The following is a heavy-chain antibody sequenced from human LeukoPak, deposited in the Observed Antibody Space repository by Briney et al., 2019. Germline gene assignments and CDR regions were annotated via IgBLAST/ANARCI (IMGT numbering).Heavy chain of an antibody. CDR3: ARDSGAAIAYYYYYGMDV. D-gene: IGHD2-2*01. CDR2: IKQDGSEK. J-gene: IGHJ6*02. CDR1: GFTFSRYW. Sequence: GGSLRLSCAASGFTFSRYWMSWVRQAPGKGLEWVANIKQDGSEKYYVDSVKGRFTISRDNAKTSLYLQMNSLRAEDTAVYYCARDSGAAIAYYYYYGMDVWGQGTTVTVS. V-gene: IGHV3-7*01.